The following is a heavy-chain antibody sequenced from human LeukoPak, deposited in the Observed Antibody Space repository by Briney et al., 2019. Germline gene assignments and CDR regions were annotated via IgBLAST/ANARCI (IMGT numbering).Heavy chain of an antibody. CDR2: INPNSGGT. V-gene: IGHV1-2*02. CDR3: ARRREVRGGFDH. CDR1: GYTFTGYY. Sequence: ASVKVSCKASGYTFTGYYMHWVRQAPGQGLEWMGWINPNSGGTNYAQKFQGRVTMTRDTSISTAYMELRSLRSDDTAVYYCARRREVRGGFDHWGQGTLVTVSS. D-gene: IGHD3-10*01. J-gene: IGHJ4*02.